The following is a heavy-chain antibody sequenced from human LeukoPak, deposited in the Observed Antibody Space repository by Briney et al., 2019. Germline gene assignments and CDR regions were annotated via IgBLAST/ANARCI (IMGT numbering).Heavy chain of an antibody. CDR2: IKQDGSEK. V-gene: IGHV3-7*01. Sequence: GGSLRLSCAASGFTFSSYWMSWVRQAPGKGLEWVANIKQDGSEKYYVDSVKGRFTISRNNAKNSLYLQMNSLRAEDTAVYYCARDPRDGYNLGFDYWGQGTLVTVSS. J-gene: IGHJ4*02. CDR1: GFTFSSYW. D-gene: IGHD5-24*01. CDR3: ARDPRDGYNLGFDY.